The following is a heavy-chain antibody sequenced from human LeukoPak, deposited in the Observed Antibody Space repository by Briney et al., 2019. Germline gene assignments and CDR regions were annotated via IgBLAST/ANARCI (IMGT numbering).Heavy chain of an antibody. CDR3: AKKAQVTAGAAYIDY. D-gene: IGHD2-21*02. CDR2: VGGSGRYP. V-gene: IGHV3-23*01. Sequence: GGSLRLSCAASGFTFSNYVMGWVRQAPGKGLEWVSGVGGSGRYPHSADSVKGRFNISRDNSKNTLFLHMNSLRAEDTAVYYCAKKAQVTAGAAYIDYWGQGTLVTVSS. CDR1: GFTFSNYV. J-gene: IGHJ4*02.